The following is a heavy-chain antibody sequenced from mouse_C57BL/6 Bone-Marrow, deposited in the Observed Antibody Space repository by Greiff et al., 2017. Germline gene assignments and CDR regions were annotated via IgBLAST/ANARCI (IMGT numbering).Heavy chain of an antibody. J-gene: IGHJ4*01. V-gene: IGHV5-12*01. CDR3: ARLRWLLPYAMYY. CDR1: GFTFSDYY. D-gene: IGHD2-3*01. CDR2: ISNGGGST. Sequence: EVMLVESGGGLVQPGGSLKLSCAASGFTFSDYYMYWVRQTPEKRLEWVAYISNGGGSTYYPDTVKGRFTISRDNAKNTLYLQMSRLKSEDTAMYYCARLRWLLPYAMYYWGQGTSVTVSS.